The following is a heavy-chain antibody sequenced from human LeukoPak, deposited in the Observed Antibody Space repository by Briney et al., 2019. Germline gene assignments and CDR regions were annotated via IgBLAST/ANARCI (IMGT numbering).Heavy chain of an antibody. V-gene: IGHV4-34*01. CDR3: ARARIAVAGPYGY. CDR1: GGSFSGYY. Sequence: PSETLSLTCAVYGGSFSGYYWSWIRQPPGKGLEWIGEINHSGSTNYNPSLKSRVTISVDTSENQFSLKLSSVTAADTAVYYCARARIAVAGPYGYWGQGTLVTVSS. CDR2: INHSGST. D-gene: IGHD6-19*01. J-gene: IGHJ4*02.